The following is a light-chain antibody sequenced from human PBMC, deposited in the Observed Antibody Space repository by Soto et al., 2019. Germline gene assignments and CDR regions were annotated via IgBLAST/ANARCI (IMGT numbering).Light chain of an antibody. J-gene: IGLJ2*01. CDR3: SSYAGSNNVV. Sequence: QSVLTQPPSASGSPGQSVTISCTGTSSDVGGYNYVSWYQQHPGKAPKLMIYEVSKRPSAVPDRFSGSKSGNTASLTVSGRQAEDEADYYCSSYAGSNNVVFGGGTKLTVL. CDR2: EVS. V-gene: IGLV2-8*01. CDR1: SSDVGGYNY.